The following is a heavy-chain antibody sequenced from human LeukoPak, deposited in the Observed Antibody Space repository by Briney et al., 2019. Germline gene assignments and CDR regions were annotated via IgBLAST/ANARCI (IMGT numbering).Heavy chain of an antibody. CDR2: INHSGST. J-gene: IGHJ4*02. CDR3: ARRRYYYGSGSYYKKEYYFDY. V-gene: IGHV4-34*01. CDR1: GGSFSGYC. D-gene: IGHD3-10*01. Sequence: SETLSLTCAVYGGSFSGYCWSWIRQPPGKGLEWIGEINHSGSTNYNPSPKSRVTISVDTSKNQFSLKLSSVTAADTAVYYCARRRYYYGSGSYYKKEYYFDYWGQGTLVTVSS.